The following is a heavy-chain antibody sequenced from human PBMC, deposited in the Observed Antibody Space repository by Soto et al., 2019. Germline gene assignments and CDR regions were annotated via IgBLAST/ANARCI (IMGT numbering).Heavy chain of an antibody. CDR3: ARHQPFLYYTQYYFDY. D-gene: IGHD3-10*01. V-gene: IGHV4-59*08. Sequence: SETLSLTCTVSGGSISSYYWSWIRQPPGKGLEWIGYIYYSGSTNYNPSLKSRVTISVDTSKNQFSLKLSSVTAADTAVYYCARHQPFLYYTQYYFDYWGQGTLVTVSS. CDR1: GGSISSYY. CDR2: IYYSGST. J-gene: IGHJ4*02.